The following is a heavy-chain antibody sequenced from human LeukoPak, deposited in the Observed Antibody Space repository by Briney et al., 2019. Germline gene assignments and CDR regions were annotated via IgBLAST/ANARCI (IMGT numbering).Heavy chain of an antibody. D-gene: IGHD3-16*02. V-gene: IGHV4-39*01. Sequence: PSETLSLTCTVSGGSISSSSYYWGWIRQPPGKGLEWIGSIYYSGSTYYNPSLKSRVTISVDTSKNRFSLKLSSVTAADTAVYYCARRPYDHVWGSYRQGEHAFDIWGQGTMVTVSS. CDR3: ARRPYDHVWGSYRQGEHAFDI. CDR2: IYYSGST. J-gene: IGHJ3*02. CDR1: GGSISSSSYY.